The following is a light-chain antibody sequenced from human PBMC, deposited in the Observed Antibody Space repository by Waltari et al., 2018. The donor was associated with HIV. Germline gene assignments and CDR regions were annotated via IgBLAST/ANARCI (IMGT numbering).Light chain of an antibody. Sequence: SSELTQDPAASAALGQTVRITCQGDSLRNFSARWYQQKPGQAHVRVVSGTNNRPSGNPDRISGSSSGSTASFTITETQAEDEADYYCNSRDSTTKRLIFGGGTKLTVL. J-gene: IGLJ2*01. CDR2: GTN. V-gene: IGLV3-19*01. CDR3: NSRDSTTKRLI. CDR1: SLRNFS.